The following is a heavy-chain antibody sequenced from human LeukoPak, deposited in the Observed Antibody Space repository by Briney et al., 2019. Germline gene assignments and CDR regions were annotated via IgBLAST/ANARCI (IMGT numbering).Heavy chain of an antibody. J-gene: IGHJ5*02. Sequence: QSGGSLRLSCAASGFSVSFKNMSWVRQTPGKGLEWVSTIYSDDDTYNADSVRGRFFISRDTSKNTLYLVMSSLRVEDTAVYYCARISSERQRPTWGQGTLVTVSS. CDR1: GFSVSFKN. D-gene: IGHD1-1*01. CDR3: ARISSERQRPT. CDR2: IYSDDDT. V-gene: IGHV3-66*01.